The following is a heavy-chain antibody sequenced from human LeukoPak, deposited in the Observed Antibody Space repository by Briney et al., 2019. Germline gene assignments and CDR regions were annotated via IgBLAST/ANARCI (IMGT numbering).Heavy chain of an antibody. CDR2: IHYRGKA. CDR3: ARFGIDYDMDV. Sequence: SETLSLTCTVSGGSISGNYWTWPRQPPGKGLEWIGQIHYRGKADYNPSLRSRIIISVDTSKNQTFLRLSSVTAADTAVYYCARFGIDYDMDVGGQGTKVTVSS. J-gene: IGHJ6*02. D-gene: IGHD3-16*01. V-gene: IGHV4-59*01. CDR1: GGSISGNY.